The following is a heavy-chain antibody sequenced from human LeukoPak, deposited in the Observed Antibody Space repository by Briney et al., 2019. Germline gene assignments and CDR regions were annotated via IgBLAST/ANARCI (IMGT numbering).Heavy chain of an antibody. CDR2: MNPNSGNT. Sequence: ASVKVSCKASGHTFTSYDINWVRQATGQGLEWMGWMNPNSGNTGYAQKFQGRVTMTRNTSISTAYMELSSLRSEDTAVYYCARGRTTVTTIWFDPWGQGTLVTVSS. CDR1: GHTFTSYD. J-gene: IGHJ5*02. V-gene: IGHV1-8*01. CDR3: ARGRTTVTTIWFDP. D-gene: IGHD4-17*01.